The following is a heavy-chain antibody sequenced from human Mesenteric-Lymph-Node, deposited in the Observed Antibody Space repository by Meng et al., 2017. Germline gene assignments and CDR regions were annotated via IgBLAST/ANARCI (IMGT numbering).Heavy chain of an antibody. CDR2: IYSGGST. Sequence: GESRKISGAASGLTVSRNYMSWVRQAPGKGLEWVSVIYSGGSTYYGDSVKGRFTISRDNSKNMLYLQMNSLRAEDTAVYYCARGWHSGYDFVPFDYWGQGTLVTVSS. CDR3: ARGWHSGYDFVPFDY. V-gene: IGHV3-53*01. D-gene: IGHD5-12*01. J-gene: IGHJ4*02. CDR1: GLTVSRNY.